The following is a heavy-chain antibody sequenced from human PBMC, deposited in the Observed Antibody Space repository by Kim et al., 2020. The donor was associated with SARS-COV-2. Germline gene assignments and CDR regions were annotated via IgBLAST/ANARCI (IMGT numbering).Heavy chain of an antibody. V-gene: IGHV3-11*04. Sequence: GGSLRLSCAASGFIFNDYYMAWIRQAPGKGLEYISYVSYTGVNTYYADSVKGRFTISRDNAKHSLYLHLSSLRAEDTGVYYCARGGYTAPGIDFWGQGTRVTVSS. CDR2: VSYTGVNT. CDR3: ARGGYTAPGIDF. D-gene: IGHD5-18*01. CDR1: GFIFNDYY. J-gene: IGHJ4*02.